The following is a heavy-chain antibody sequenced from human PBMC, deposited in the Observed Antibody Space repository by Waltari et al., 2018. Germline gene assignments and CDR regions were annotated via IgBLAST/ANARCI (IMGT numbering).Heavy chain of an antibody. CDR3: ARDAGLS. Sequence: EVQLVETGGALIQPGGSLRLSCAASGFTVSSNYMSWVRQAPGKGLEWVSVIFSGGSTYYADSVKGRFTISRDNSKNTLYLQMTSLSAEYTAVYYCARDAGLSWGQGTLVTVSS. J-gene: IGHJ4*02. CDR2: IFSGGST. CDR1: GFTVSSNY. D-gene: IGHD3-10*01. V-gene: IGHV3-53*02.